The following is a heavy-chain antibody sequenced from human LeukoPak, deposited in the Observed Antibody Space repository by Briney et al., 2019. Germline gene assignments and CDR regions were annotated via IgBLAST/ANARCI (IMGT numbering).Heavy chain of an antibody. CDR3: ARGGRGLSAARRFKPGNWFDP. Sequence: SETLSLXCAVYGESFSGYYWSWIRQPPGKVLGWIGEINHRGGTNYNPSLKSRVTISVDTSKNQFSLTLRSMTAADTAMYYCARGGRGLSAARRFKPGNWFDPWGQGILVTVSS. J-gene: IGHJ5*02. D-gene: IGHD2-2*01. V-gene: IGHV4-34*01. CDR2: INHRGGT. CDR1: GESFSGYY.